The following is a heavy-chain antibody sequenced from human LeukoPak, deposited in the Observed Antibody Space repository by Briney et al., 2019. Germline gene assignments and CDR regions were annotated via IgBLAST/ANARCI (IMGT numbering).Heavy chain of an antibody. J-gene: IGHJ4*02. Sequence: PSETLSLTCTVSGGSISSSSYYWGWIRQPPGKGLEWIGSIYYSGSTYYNPSLKSRVTISVDTSKNQFSLKLSSVTAADTAVYYCARGPVGYADYWGQGTLVTVSS. CDR2: IYYSGST. CDR3: ARGPVGYADY. CDR1: GGSISSSSYY. D-gene: IGHD5-12*01. V-gene: IGHV4-39*01.